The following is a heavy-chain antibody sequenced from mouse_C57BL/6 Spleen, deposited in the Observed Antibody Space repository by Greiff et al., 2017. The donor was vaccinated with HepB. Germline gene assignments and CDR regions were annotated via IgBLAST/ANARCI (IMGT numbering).Heavy chain of an antibody. CDR1: GYTFTDYE. D-gene: IGHD1-3*01. CDR3: TSLGSGSFYYFDY. Sequence: QVQLQQSGAELVRPGASVTLSCKASGYTFTDYEMHWVKQTPVHGLEWIGAIDPETGGTAYNQKFKGKAILTADKSSSTAYMELRSLTSEDSAVYYCTSLGSGSFYYFDYWGQGTTLTVSS. CDR2: IDPETGGT. J-gene: IGHJ2*01. V-gene: IGHV1-15*01.